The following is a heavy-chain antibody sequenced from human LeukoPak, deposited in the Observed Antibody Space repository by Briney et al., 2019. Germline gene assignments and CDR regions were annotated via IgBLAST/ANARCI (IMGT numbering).Heavy chain of an antibody. CDR1: GYTFSSYG. V-gene: IGHV1-18*01. CDR3: ARVPSGGYSYIHFDY. D-gene: IGHD5-18*01. Sequence: ASVKVSCKASGYTFSSYGLSWVRQAPGQGLEWMGWISAHDNYTKYAQKFQGRVTMTTDTSTSIVYVELRSLRSDDTAVYYCARVPSGGYSYIHFDYWGQGTLVTVSS. CDR2: ISAHDNYT. J-gene: IGHJ4*02.